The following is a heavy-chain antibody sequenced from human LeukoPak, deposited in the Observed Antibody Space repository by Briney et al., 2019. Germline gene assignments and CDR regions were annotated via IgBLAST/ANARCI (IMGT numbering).Heavy chain of an antibody. CDR3: AREHYDSSGYYLYYYYYYMDV. D-gene: IGHD3-22*01. CDR2: IYTSGST. J-gene: IGHJ6*03. CDR1: GGSISSGSYY. Sequence: SQPLTLPCTVSGGSISSGSYYWSWIRQPAGKGLERIGRIYTSGSTNYNPSLKRRVTISVDTSKKQFSLKIKSATAADTAVYYCAREHYDSSGYYLYYYYYYMDVWGKGTTVTVSS. V-gene: IGHV4-61*02.